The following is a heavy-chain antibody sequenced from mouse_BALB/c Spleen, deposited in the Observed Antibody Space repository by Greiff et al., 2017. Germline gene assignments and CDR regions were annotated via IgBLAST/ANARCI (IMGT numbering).Heavy chain of an antibody. CDR1: GFTFSSYA. CDR2: ISSGGST. J-gene: IGHJ4*01. V-gene: IGHV5-6-5*01. D-gene: IGHD1-1*01. Sequence: DVQLVESGGGLVKPGGSLKLSCAASGFTFSSYAMSWVRQTPEKRLEWVASISSGGSTYYPDSVKGRFTISRDNARNILYLQMSSLRSEDTAMYYCARGDGSPLDYWGQGTSGTVSS. CDR3: ARGDGSPLDY.